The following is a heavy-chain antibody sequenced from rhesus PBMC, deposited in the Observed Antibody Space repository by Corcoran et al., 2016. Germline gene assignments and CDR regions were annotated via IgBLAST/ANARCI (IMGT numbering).Heavy chain of an antibody. J-gene: IGHJ4*01. D-gene: IGHD1-26*01. CDR2: IYGSGGGT. CDR1: GGSISDDYY. V-gene: IGHV4-106*01. CDR3: ARDPTYNWNSLLLWY. Sequence: QVQLQESGPGVVKPSETLSLTCAVSGGSISDDYYWSWLRQPPGKGLEWIGYIYGSGGGTNYNPSLKNRVTISIDTSKNQFSLKLSSVTAADTAVYYCARDPTYNWNSLLLWYWGQGVLVTVSS.